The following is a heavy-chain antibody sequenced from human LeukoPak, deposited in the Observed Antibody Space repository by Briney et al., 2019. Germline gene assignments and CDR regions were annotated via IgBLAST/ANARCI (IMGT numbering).Heavy chain of an antibody. CDR3: ARDPGPDYGDSY. D-gene: IGHD4-17*01. CDR1: EFTFTTYS. Sequence: GESLRLSCAASEFTFTTYSMAWVRQAPGKGLEWVSSISSSATYRYYADSVNGRFTISRDNAKNSLYLQMNSLRAEDTAVYYCARDPGPDYGDSYWGQGTLVTVSS. CDR2: ISSSATYR. J-gene: IGHJ4*02. V-gene: IGHV3-21*01.